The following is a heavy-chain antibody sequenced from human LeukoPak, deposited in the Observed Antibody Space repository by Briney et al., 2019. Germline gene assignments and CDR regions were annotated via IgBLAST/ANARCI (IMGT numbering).Heavy chain of an antibody. D-gene: IGHD2-2*01. CDR3: ARHTRYCSSTSCYPRFDY. CDR2: IYYSGST. CDR1: GGSISSSSYY. Sequence: SETLSLTCTVSGGSISSSSYYWGWIRQSPGKGLEWIGSIYYSGSTYYNPSLKSRVTICVATSKNQFSLKLSSVTAADTAVYYCARHTRYCSSTSCYPRFDYWGQGTLVTVSS. V-gene: IGHV4-39*01. J-gene: IGHJ4*02.